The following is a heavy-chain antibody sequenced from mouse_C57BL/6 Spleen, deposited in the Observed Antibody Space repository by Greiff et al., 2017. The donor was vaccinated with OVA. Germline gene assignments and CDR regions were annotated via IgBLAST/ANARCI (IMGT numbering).Heavy chain of an antibody. J-gene: IGHJ2*01. CDR2: ISDGGSYT. CDR1: GFTFSSYA. D-gene: IGHD1-1*01. V-gene: IGHV5-4*01. Sequence: EVQGVESGGGLVKPGGSLKLSCAASGFTFSSYAMSWVRQTPEKRLEWVATISDGGSYTYYPDNVKGRFTISRDNAKNNLYLQMSHLKSEDTAMYYCARDRIYYGSSYEYYFDYWGQGTTLTVSS. CDR3: ARDRIYYGSSYEYYFDY.